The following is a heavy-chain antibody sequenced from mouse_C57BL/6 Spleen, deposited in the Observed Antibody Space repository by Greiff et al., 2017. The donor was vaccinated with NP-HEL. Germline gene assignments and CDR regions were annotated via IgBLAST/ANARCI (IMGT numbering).Heavy chain of an antibody. CDR2: IDPSDSSN. J-gene: IGHJ4*01. V-gene: IGHV1-50*01. Sequence: QVQLQQPGAELVKPGASVKLSCKASGYTFTSYWMQWVKQRPGQGLEWIGEIDPSDSSNNYNQKFKGKATLTVDTSSSTAYMQLSSLTSEDSAVYYCARSGWLLYYYAMDYWGQGTSVTVSS. CDR1: GYTFTSYW. CDR3: ARSGWLLYYYAMDY. D-gene: IGHD2-3*01.